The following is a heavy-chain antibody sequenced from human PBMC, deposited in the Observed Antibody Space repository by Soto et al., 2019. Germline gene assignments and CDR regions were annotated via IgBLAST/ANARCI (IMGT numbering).Heavy chain of an antibody. D-gene: IGHD6-13*01. CDR2: ISSNGGST. CDR3: ARDLLSSRHPAYYFDY. CDR1: GFTFSSYA. J-gene: IGHJ4*02. Sequence: GGSLRLSCAASGFTFSSYAMHWVRQAPGKGLEYVSAISSNGGSTYYANSVKGRFTISRDNSKNTLYLQMGSLRAEDMAVYYCARDLLSSRHPAYYFDYWGQGTLVTVSS. V-gene: IGHV3-64*01.